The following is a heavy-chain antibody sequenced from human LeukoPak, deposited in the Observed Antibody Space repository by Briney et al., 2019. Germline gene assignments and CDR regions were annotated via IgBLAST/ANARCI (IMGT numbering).Heavy chain of an antibody. CDR1: GFTFSSYW. Sequence: GGSLRLSCAASGFTFSSYWMSWVRQAPGKGLEWVANIKQDGSEKDYVVSVKGRFTISRDNAKNSLYLKMNSLRAEDTAVYYCGRDGRWLQSFDFWGQGTLVTVSS. CDR2: IKQDGSEK. J-gene: IGHJ4*02. CDR3: GRDGRWLQSFDF. V-gene: IGHV3-7*01. D-gene: IGHD5-24*01.